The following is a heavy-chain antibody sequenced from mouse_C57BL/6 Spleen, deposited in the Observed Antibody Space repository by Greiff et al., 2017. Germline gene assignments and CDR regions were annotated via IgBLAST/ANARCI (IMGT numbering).Heavy chain of an antibody. CDR2: IDPETGGT. J-gene: IGHJ3*01. D-gene: IGHD2-4*01. Sequence: QVQLQQPGAELVRPGASVTLSCKASGYTFTDYEMHWVKQTPVHGLEWIGAIDPETGGTAYNQKFKGKAILTADKSSSTAYMELRSLTSEDSSVYYCTRDDYDPDCLAYWGQGTLVTVSA. CDR3: TRDDYDPDCLAY. V-gene: IGHV1-15*01. CDR1: GYTFTDYE.